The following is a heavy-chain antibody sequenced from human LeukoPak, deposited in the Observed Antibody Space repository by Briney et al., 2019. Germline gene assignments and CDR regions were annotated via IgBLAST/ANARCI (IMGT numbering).Heavy chain of an antibody. CDR3: AKRSLAAGTAPFDY. CDR1: GFTFSSYA. Sequence: AGGSLRLSCAASGFTFSSYAMSWVRQAPGKGLEWVSAISGSGGSTYYADSVKGRFTISRDNSKNTLYLQMNSLRAEDTAVYYCAKRSLAAGTAPFDYWGQGTLLTVSS. V-gene: IGHV3-23*01. D-gene: IGHD6-13*01. J-gene: IGHJ4*02. CDR2: ISGSGGST.